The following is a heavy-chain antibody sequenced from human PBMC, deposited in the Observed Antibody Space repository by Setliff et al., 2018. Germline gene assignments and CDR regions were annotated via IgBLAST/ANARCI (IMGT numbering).Heavy chain of an antibody. CDR1: GDSITSGTYY. CDR3: ARGGTFRYFDF. V-gene: IGHV4-61*01. D-gene: IGHD5-12*01. Sequence: LSLTCTVSGDSITSGTYYWGWIRQPPGKGLEFIGYVYYSGTANYSPSLRSRLTISVDTSKNQFPLKLRSVTAADTAVYYCARGGTFRYFDFWGQGAPVTVSS. J-gene: IGHJ4*02. CDR2: VYYSGTA.